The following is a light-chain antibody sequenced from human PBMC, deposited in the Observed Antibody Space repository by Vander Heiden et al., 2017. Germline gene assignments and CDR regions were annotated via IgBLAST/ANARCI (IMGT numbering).Light chain of an antibody. CDR2: DVS. J-gene: IGLJ2*01. V-gene: IGLV2-14*01. Sequence: QSALTQPASVSASPGQSITISCTGTSSDVGGYNYVSWYQPRPGKAPKLMIYDVSNWPSGVSNRFSGSKCGSTASVTISGLQAEDEADYYCGSYTSSSTLGVFGGGTKLTVL. CDR1: SSDVGGYNY. CDR3: GSYTSSSTLGV.